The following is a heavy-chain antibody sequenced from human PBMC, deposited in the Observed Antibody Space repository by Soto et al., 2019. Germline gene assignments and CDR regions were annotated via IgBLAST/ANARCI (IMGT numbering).Heavy chain of an antibody. CDR1: GFTFTNYA. CDR2: ISGSDNSR. D-gene: IGHD4-17*01. Sequence: EVQLLESGGGLVQPGGSLRLSCAASGFTFTNYAMAWVRQAPGKGLDWVPSISGSDNSRYHTDYVKGRFTISRDNSKNTLYLQMNSLRVEDTAVYYCAKVYGGRWYFDFWGRGTLVTVSS. V-gene: IGHV3-23*01. CDR3: AKVYGGRWYFDF. J-gene: IGHJ2*01.